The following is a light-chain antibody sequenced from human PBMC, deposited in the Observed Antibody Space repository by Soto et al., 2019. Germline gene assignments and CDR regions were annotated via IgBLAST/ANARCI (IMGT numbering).Light chain of an antibody. Sequence: QSALTQPPSVSGAPGQRVTISCTGSRSNIGAGYDVHWYQQLPGTAPKLLIYVNSNRPSGVPDRFSGSKSGTSASLAITGLQAEDDADYYCQSYDSSLSAVVFGGGTKVTVL. CDR3: QSYDSSLSAVV. V-gene: IGLV1-40*01. CDR1: RSNIGAGYD. J-gene: IGLJ2*01. CDR2: VNS.